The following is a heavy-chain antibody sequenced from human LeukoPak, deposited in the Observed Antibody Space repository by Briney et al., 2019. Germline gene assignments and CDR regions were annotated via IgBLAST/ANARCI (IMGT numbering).Heavy chain of an antibody. CDR2: TWYDGNNN. J-gene: IGHJ4*02. D-gene: IGHD3-22*01. V-gene: IGHV3-33*08. Sequence: GGSLRLSCAASGFTFSGYAMSWVRQAPGKGLEWVAVTWYDGNNNYYADSVKGRFTISRDNSKDTLYLQMNSLGAEDTAVYYCARGSSGYYYVNDYWGQGTLVTVSS. CDR1: GFTFSGYA. CDR3: ARGSSGYYYVNDY.